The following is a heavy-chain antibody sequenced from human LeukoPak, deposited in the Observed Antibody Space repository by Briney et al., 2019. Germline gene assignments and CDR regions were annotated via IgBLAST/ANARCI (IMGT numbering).Heavy chain of an antibody. CDR1: GFTFSSYW. CDR2: IKQDGSEK. D-gene: IGHD2-21*02. Sequence: PGGSLRLSCAASGFTFSSYWMSWVRQAPGKGLEWVANIKQDGSEKYYVDSVKGRFTISRDNAKNSLYLQMNSLRAEDTAVYYCARRGERFYCGGDCYSDAFDIWGQGTMVTVSS. J-gene: IGHJ3*02. CDR3: ARRGERFYCGGDCYSDAFDI. V-gene: IGHV3-7*03.